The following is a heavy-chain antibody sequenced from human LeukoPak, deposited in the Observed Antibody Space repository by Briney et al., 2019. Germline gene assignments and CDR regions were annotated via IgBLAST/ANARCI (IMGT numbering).Heavy chain of an antibody. Sequence: SESLSLTCTVSGGSISSSSYYWGWLRQPPGKGLEGIGRIYYSGSTYYNPSLKSRVTISVDTTKNQFSLKLSSVAAAETAGYCCAGEESYYYDSSGYGDAFDIWGQGTMVTVSS. CDR2: IYYSGST. D-gene: IGHD3-22*01. CDR1: GGSISSSSYY. CDR3: AGEESYYYDSSGYGDAFDI. J-gene: IGHJ3*02. V-gene: IGHV4-39*07.